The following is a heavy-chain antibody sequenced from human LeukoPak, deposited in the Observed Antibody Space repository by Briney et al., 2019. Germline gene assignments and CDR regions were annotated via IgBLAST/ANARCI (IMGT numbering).Heavy chain of an antibody. J-gene: IGHJ4*02. CDR1: GFIFRNYA. D-gene: IGHD3-10*01. Sequence: GGSLRLSCAASGFIFRNYAMSWVRQAPGKGLKWVSAISGSGGSTYYADSVKGRFTISRDNSKNTLYLHMNSLRAKDTAVYYCAKEDSNSYGSGSYYNDDCWGQGTLVTVSS. CDR2: ISGSGGST. CDR3: AKEDSNSYGSGSYYNDDC. V-gene: IGHV3-23*01.